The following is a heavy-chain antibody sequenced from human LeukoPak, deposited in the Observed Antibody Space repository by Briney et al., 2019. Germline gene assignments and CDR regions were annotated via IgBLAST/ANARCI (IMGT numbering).Heavy chain of an antibody. CDR3: ARAPATMVRGVISFYFDY. Sequence: GGSLRLSCAASGFTYRSYRMSWVRQAPGKGLEWVANIKQDGSEKYYVDSVKGRFTISRDNAKNSLYLQMNSLRAEDTAVYYCARAPATMVRGVISFYFDYWGQGTLVTVSS. V-gene: IGHV3-7*01. CDR2: IKQDGSEK. D-gene: IGHD3-10*01. J-gene: IGHJ4*02. CDR1: GFTYRSYR.